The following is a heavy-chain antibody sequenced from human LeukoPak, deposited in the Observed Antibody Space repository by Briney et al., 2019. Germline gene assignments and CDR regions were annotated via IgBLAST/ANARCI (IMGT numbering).Heavy chain of an antibody. CDR2: IYDSGST. V-gene: IGHV4-31*03. CDR1: GGSISSGGYY. J-gene: IGHJ6*02. Sequence: TLSLTCTVSGGSISSGGYYWSWIRQHPGKGLEWIGYIYDSGSTSYNPSLKSRVTMSVDTSKNQFSLKLSSVTAADTAVYYCARTSLSGYYYYVMDVWGQGTTVTVSS. D-gene: IGHD1-14*01. CDR3: ARTSLSGYYYYVMDV.